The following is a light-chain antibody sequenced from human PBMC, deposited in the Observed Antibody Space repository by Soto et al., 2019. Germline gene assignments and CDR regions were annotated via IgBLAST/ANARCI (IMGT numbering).Light chain of an antibody. CDR1: QAVSSIL. J-gene: IGKJ4*01. Sequence: EVVLTQSPGTLSLSPGERATLSCRASQAVSSILLAWYQQKPGQAPRLLIYGASSRATGIPDRFSGSGSGTDFTLTVSRLEPEDFAVDYCQQHGTSTIFGGGTKVEIK. CDR3: QQHGTSTI. CDR2: GAS. V-gene: IGKV3-20*01.